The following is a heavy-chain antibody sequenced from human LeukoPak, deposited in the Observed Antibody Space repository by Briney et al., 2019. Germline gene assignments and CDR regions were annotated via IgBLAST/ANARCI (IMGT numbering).Heavy chain of an antibody. Sequence: SETLSLTCTVSGGSISGSYYWGWIRQPPGKGLEWIGYIYYSGSTNYNPSLKSRVTISVDTSKNQFSLKLSSVTAADTAVYYCARSKGGYCSSTSCYRPRAFDIWGQGTMVTVSS. V-gene: IGHV4-61*05. CDR2: IYYSGST. D-gene: IGHD2-2*01. CDR1: GGSISGSYY. CDR3: ARSKGGYCSSTSCYRPRAFDI. J-gene: IGHJ3*02.